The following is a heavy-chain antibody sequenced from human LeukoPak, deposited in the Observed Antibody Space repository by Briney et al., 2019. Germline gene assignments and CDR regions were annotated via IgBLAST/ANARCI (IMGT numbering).Heavy chain of an antibody. CDR2: INYSGST. D-gene: IGHD3-10*01. J-gene: IGHJ4*02. Sequence: KPSETLSLTCTVSGGSVSSTTYFWSWMRQPPGKGLEWIASINYSGSTYYNPYLKSRVTISVDTPDNQFSLKLSSVTAADTAVYYCARYVVYGSGKYYFDYWGQGTLVTVSS. CDR3: ARYVVYGSGKYYFDY. CDR1: GGSVSSTTYF. V-gene: IGHV4-39*01.